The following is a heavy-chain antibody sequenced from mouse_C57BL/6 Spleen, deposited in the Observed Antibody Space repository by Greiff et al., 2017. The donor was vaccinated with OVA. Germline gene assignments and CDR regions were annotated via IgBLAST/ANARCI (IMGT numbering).Heavy chain of an antibody. Sequence: EVQLVESGTVLARPGASVKMSCKTSGYTFTSYWMHWVKQRPGQGLEWIGAIYPGNSDTSYNQKFKGKAKLTAVTSASTAYMELSSLTNEDSAVYYCTTPSYYDCSNYYAMDYWGQGTSVTVSS. CDR3: TTPSYYDCSNYYAMDY. CDR1: GYTFTSYW. CDR2: IYPGNSDT. D-gene: IGHD1-1*01. J-gene: IGHJ4*01. V-gene: IGHV1-5*01.